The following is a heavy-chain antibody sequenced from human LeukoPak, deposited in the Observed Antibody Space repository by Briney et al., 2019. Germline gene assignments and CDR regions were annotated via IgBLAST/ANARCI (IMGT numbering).Heavy chain of an antibody. J-gene: IGHJ5*02. D-gene: IGHD6-6*01. CDR3: ARSARIKSIAARPSWFDP. CDR2: MNPNSGNT. V-gene: IGHV1-8*01. CDR1: GYTFTSYD. Sequence: ASVKVSCKASGYTFTSYDINWVRQAPGQGLEWMGWMNPNSGNTGYAQKFQGRVTMTRNTSISTAYMELSSLRSEDTAVYYCARSARIKSIAARPSWFDPWGQGTLVTVSS.